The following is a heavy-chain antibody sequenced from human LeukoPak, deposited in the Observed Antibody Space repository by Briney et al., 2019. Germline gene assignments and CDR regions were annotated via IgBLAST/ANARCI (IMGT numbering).Heavy chain of an antibody. J-gene: IGHJ4*02. Sequence: GRFLRPSCAASGFTFSSYGMHWVRQAPGKGLEWVAVIWYDGSNKYYADSVKGRFTISRDNSKNTLYLQMNSLRAEDTAVYYCAKDLGITIFGVVLSYWGQGTLVTVSS. CDR2: IWYDGSNK. CDR1: GFTFSSYG. D-gene: IGHD3-3*01. CDR3: AKDLGITIFGVVLSY. V-gene: IGHV3-33*06.